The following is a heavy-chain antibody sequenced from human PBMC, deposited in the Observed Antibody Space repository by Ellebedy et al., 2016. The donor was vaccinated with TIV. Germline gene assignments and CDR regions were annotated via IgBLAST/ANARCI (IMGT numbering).Heavy chain of an antibody. CDR1: GFTFTSSA. Sequence: SVKVSXXASGFTFTSSAVQWVRQARGQRLEWIGWIVVGSGNTNYAQKFQERVTITRDMSTSTAYMELSSLRSEDTAVYYCAADPEYYYDSSGPDAFDIWGQGTMVTVSS. CDR2: IVVGSGNT. D-gene: IGHD3-22*01. CDR3: AADPEYYYDSSGPDAFDI. J-gene: IGHJ3*02. V-gene: IGHV1-58*01.